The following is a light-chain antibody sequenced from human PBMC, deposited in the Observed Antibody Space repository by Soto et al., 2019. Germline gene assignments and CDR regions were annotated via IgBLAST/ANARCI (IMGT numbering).Light chain of an antibody. CDR1: QGIRND. Sequence: IQITQSASTVSASVGDRVTITCRASQGIRNDLGWYQQKPGKAPNLLIYATSSLQGGVPSRFSGSGSGTDFTLTISSLQPEDFATYYCLQDNSYPLTFGGGTKVDIK. CDR2: ATS. V-gene: IGKV1-6*01. J-gene: IGKJ4*01. CDR3: LQDNSYPLT.